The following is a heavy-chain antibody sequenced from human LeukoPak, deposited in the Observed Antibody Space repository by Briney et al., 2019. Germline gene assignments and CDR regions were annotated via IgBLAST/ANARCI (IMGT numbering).Heavy chain of an antibody. Sequence: PGGSLRLSCAASGFTFRNYAMGWVRQAPGKGLEWVSAIVGSGSSTSYADSVKGRFTISRDNAKNTLYLQMNSLRAEDTAVYYCAREVVVPAAQNWFDPWGQGTLVTVSS. CDR1: GFTFRNYA. D-gene: IGHD2-2*01. V-gene: IGHV3-23*01. CDR2: IVGSGSST. CDR3: AREVVVPAAQNWFDP. J-gene: IGHJ5*02.